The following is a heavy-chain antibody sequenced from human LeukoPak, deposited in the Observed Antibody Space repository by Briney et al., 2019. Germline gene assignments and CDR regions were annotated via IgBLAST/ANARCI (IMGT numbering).Heavy chain of an antibody. CDR2: IIPIFGTA. D-gene: IGHD3-10*02. Sequence: SVKVSCKASGGTFSSYAISWVRQAPGQGLEWMGGIIPIFGTANYAQKSQGRVTITADESTSTAYMELSSLRSADTAVYYCARDPTPTVRDGDTSDYWGQGTLVTVSS. CDR1: GGTFSSYA. V-gene: IGHV1-69*13. CDR3: ARDPTPTVRDGDTSDY. J-gene: IGHJ4*02.